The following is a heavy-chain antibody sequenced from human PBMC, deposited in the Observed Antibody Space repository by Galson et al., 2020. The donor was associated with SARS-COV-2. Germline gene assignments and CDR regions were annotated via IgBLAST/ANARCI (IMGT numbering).Heavy chain of an antibody. V-gene: IGHV1-2*02. CDR3: ARLWYYDVLTGYMVGV. D-gene: IGHD3-9*01. J-gene: IGHJ6*02. CDR2: INPKSRGT. Sequence: ASVKVSCQASGYTFTDYYIHWVRQAPGQGLEWMGWINPKSRGTNYAQKFEGRVTMTRDTSITTAYMELSRLRADDTAVYYCARLWYYDVLTGYMVGVWGQGTMVTVSS. CDR1: GYTFTDYY.